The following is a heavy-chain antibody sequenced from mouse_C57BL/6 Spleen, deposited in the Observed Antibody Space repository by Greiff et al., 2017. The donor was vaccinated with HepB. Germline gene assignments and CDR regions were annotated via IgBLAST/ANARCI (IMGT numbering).Heavy chain of an antibody. D-gene: IGHD3-2*02. J-gene: IGHJ4*01. CDR3: ATDSSEYYAMDY. CDR1: GYSITSGYD. CDR2: ISYSGST. V-gene: IGHV3-1*01. Sequence: EVQRVESGPGMVKPSQSLSLTCTVTGYSITSGYDWHWIRHFPGNKLEWMGYISYSGSTNYNPSLKSRISITHDTSKNHFFLKLNSVTTEDTATYYCATDSSEYYAMDYWGQGTSVTVSS.